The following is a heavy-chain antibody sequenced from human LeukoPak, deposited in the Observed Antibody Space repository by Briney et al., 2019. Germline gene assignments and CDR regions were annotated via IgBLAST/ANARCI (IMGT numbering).Heavy chain of an antibody. J-gene: IGHJ4*02. Sequence: VASVKVSCKASGYTFIGYGISWVRQAPGHGLEWMGWISTYNGNTNYAQNLQGRVIMTTDTSTSTAYMELRSLRSDDTAVYYCARDTYNSGWCSDYWGQGTLVTVSS. D-gene: IGHD6-19*01. CDR3: ARDTYNSGWCSDY. CDR1: GYTFIGYG. V-gene: IGHV1-18*01. CDR2: ISTYNGNT.